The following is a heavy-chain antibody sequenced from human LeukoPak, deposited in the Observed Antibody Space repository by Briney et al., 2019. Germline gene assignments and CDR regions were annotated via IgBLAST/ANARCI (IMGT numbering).Heavy chain of an antibody. D-gene: IGHD3-10*01. CDR2: IYTSGST. CDR3: ARTYGSGLHFDY. CDR1: GGSISSGSYY. Sequence: PSQTLSLTCTVSGGSISSGSYYWSWIRQPAGKGLEWIGRIYTSGSTNYNPPLKSRVTISVDTSKNQFSLKLSSVTAADTAVYYCARTYGSGLHFDYWGQGTLVTVSS. J-gene: IGHJ4*02. V-gene: IGHV4-61*02.